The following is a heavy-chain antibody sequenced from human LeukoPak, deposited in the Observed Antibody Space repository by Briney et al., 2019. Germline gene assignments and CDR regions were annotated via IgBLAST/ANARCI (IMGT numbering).Heavy chain of an antibody. CDR3: ARDQFEYSSASSSFGMDV. D-gene: IGHD6-6*01. J-gene: IGHJ6*01. CDR2: ILYDGSKK. CDR1: GFTFSNYC. V-gene: IGHV3-30*03. Sequence: PGGCLRLSCAASGFTFSNYCMHWVRQAPGKGLEWVAVILYDGSKKYYVDSVKGRFTISRDNSKSTLYLQMNSLRAEDTAVYYCARDQFEYSSASSSFGMDVWGQGTTATASS.